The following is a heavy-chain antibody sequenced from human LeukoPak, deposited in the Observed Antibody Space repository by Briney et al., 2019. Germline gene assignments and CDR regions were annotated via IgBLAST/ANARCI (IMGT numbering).Heavy chain of an antibody. V-gene: IGHV1-58*01. Sequence: GASVKVSCKATGFTFTSSVVQWVRQARGQGLEWIGWIVVGSGNTNYAQKFQERVTITRDMSTSTAYMELSGLRAADTAVYYCAADSLYYFNYWGQGTLVTVSS. J-gene: IGHJ4*02. CDR1: GFTFTSSV. CDR3: AADSLYYFNY. CDR2: IVVGSGNT.